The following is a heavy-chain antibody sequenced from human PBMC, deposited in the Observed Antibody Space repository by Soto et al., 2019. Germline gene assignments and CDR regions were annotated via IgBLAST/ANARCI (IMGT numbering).Heavy chain of an antibody. J-gene: IGHJ4*02. CDR3: AREAPPEDY. CDR1: GYTFTSYG. V-gene: IGHV1-18*01. Sequence: QVQLVQSGAEVKKPGASVKVSCKASGYTFTSYGISWVRQAPGQGLEWMGWISAYNGNTNYAQKLQGRVTMTTDTTTTTDYGELRRLRPAATALYYCAREAPPEDYWGQGTLVA. CDR2: ISAYNGNT.